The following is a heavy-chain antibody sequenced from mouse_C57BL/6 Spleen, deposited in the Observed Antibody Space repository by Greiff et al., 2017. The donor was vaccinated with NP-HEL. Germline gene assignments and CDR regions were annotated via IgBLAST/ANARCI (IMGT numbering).Heavy chain of an antibody. J-gene: IGHJ4*01. D-gene: IGHD1-1*01. V-gene: IGHV5-9-1*02. CDR2: ISSGGDYI. CDR1: GFTFSSYA. Sequence: DVHLVESGEGLVKPGGSLKLSCAASGFTFSSYAMSWVRQTPEKRLEWVAYISSGGDYIYYADTVKGRFTISRDNARNTLYLQMSSLKSEDTAMYYCTRDTTVVAYYAMDYWGQGTSVTVSS. CDR3: TRDTTVVAYYAMDY.